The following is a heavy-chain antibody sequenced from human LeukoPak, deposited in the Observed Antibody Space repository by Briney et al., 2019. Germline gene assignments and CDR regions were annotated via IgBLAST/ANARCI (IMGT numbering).Heavy chain of an antibody. CDR1: GGSISSCSYY. CDR2: IYYSGST. Sequence: SETLSLTCTVSGGSISSCSYYWGWIRQPPGQGLVWLGSIYYSGSTYYNPSLKSRATISDDTSNNQFSQKLSLVTAEDTALYCFARANSIVRYLDYWGEGTLVTVSS. D-gene: IGHD3-3*02. J-gene: IGHJ4*01. V-gene: IGHV4-39*01. CDR3: ARANSIVRYLDY.